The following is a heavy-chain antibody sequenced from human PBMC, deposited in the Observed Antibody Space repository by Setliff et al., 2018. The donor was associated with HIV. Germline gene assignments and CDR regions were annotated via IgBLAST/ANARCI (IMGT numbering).Heavy chain of an antibody. Sequence: GGSLRLSCAASGLTFNNYAMNWVRQAPGKGLEWVSAISGSGANTYYADSVRGRFTISRDNSKNTLYLQMNSLRVEDTAVYYCAKDPCSGGSCKHFDCWGQGTLVTVSS. D-gene: IGHD2-15*01. CDR1: GLTFNNYA. CDR2: ISGSGANT. V-gene: IGHV3-23*01. J-gene: IGHJ4*02. CDR3: AKDPCSGGSCKHFDC.